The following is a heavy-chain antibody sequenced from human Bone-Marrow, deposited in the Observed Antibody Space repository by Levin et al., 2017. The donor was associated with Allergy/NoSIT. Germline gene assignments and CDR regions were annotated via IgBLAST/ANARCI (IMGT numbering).Heavy chain of an antibody. CDR1: GGSIRTASYY. CDR3: ARSQLGTELIDY. D-gene: IGHD1-1*01. J-gene: IGHJ4*02. V-gene: IGHV4-39*01. Sequence: SETLSLICSVSGGSIRTASYYWGWVHQPPGKGLEWIGQIYHSGSTYYNPSLKSRLTISVDTSRNQFSLRLSSVTAADTAVYFCARSQLGTELIDYWGQGTLVTVSS. CDR2: IYHSGST.